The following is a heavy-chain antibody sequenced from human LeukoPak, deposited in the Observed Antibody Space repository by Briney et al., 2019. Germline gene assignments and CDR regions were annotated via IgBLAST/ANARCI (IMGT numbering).Heavy chain of an antibody. CDR3: ARHVSYYDSSGYWPSLGPSFDY. J-gene: IGHJ4*02. CDR2: INNSGST. Sequence: SETLSLTCTVSGGSISGYYWSWIRQPPGKGLEWIGEINNSGSTNYNPSLKSRVTISVDTSKNQFSLKLSSVTAADTAVYYCARHVSYYDSSGYWPSLGPSFDYGGQGTLVTVSS. D-gene: IGHD3-22*01. CDR1: GGSISGYY. V-gene: IGHV4-34*01.